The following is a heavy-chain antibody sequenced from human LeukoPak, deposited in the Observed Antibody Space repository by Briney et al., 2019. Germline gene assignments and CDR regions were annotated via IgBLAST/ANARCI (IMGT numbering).Heavy chain of an antibody. CDR1: GGSISSGGYY. CDR3: ARGRRYSYGYGADTFDI. J-gene: IGHJ3*02. CDR2: IYYSGST. Sequence: SETLSLTCTVSGGSISSGGYYWSWIRQHPGKGLEWIGYIYYSGSTYYNPSLKSRVTISVDTSKNQFSLKLSSVTAADTAVYYCARGRRYSYGYGADTFDIWGQGTMITVSS. V-gene: IGHV4-31*03. D-gene: IGHD5-18*01.